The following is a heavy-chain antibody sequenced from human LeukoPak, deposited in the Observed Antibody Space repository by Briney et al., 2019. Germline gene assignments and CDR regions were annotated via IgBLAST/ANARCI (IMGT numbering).Heavy chain of an antibody. V-gene: IGHV3-15*01. CDR3: TTDLGITMVRGVIGDAFDI. CDR1: GITFSNVW. D-gene: IGHD3-10*01. Sequence: GGSLRLSCAASGITFSNVWMSWVRQAPGKGLEWVGRIKSKSDGETTDYAAPVRGRFIISRDDSQNTLYLQMNSLKTEDTAVYYCTTDLGITMVRGVIGDAFDIWGQGTMVTVSS. J-gene: IGHJ3*02. CDR2: IKSKSDGETT.